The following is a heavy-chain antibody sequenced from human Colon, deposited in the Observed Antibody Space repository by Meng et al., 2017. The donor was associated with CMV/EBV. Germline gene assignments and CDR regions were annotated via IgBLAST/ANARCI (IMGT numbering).Heavy chain of an antibody. V-gene: IGHV3-30-3*01. D-gene: IGHD1-26*01. Sequence: GESLKISCAASGFTFSGYAIHWVRQAPGMGLEWVALISYDGSMKYYADSVRGRFTISRDTAKNLLFLQFSSLRVEDTGVYHCAPSVGSWGQGTLVTVSS. J-gene: IGHJ5*02. CDR3: APSVGS. CDR1: GFTFSGYA. CDR2: ISYDGSMK.